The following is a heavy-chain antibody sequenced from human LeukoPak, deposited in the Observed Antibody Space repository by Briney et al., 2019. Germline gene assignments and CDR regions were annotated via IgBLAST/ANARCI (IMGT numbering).Heavy chain of an antibody. V-gene: IGHV3-9*01. Sequence: GGSLRLSCAASGFTFDDYAMHWVRQAPGKGLEGVSGISWNRGSIDYADSVKGRFTISRDNAQNSLYLQMNSLRAEDTALYYCAKDSTWDYDSSGTVFYYWGQGTLVTVSS. D-gene: IGHD3-22*01. J-gene: IGHJ4*02. CDR3: AKDSTWDYDSSGTVFYY. CDR2: ISWNRGSI. CDR1: GFTFDDYA.